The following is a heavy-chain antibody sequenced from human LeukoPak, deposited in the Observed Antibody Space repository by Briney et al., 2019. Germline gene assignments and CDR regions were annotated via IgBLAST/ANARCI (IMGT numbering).Heavy chain of an antibody. J-gene: IGHJ4*02. V-gene: IGHV1-2*02. CDR1: GYTLTGYY. D-gene: IGHD1-20*01. CDR2: INPNSGGT. CDR3: ARDWVYNWNDVGVDY. Sequence: APVKVSCKASGYTLTGYYMHWVRQAPGQGLEWMGWINPNSGGTNYAQKFQGRVTMTRDTSISTAYMELSRLRSDDTAVYYCARDWVYNWNDVGVDYWGQGTLVTVSS.